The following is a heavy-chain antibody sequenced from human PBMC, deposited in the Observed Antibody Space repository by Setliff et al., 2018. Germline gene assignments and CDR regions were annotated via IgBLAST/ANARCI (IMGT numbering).Heavy chain of an antibody. V-gene: IGHV1-2*06. D-gene: IGHD6-25*01. Sequence: ASVKVSCKTSGYPFTDYYIHWVRQAPGQGLEWMGRINPNSGATNFAQKFQGRVTMTRDTSISTAYMDLSRLRSDDTAVYYCARDLYNSGPDYWGQGTLVTVST. CDR2: INPNSGAT. CDR3: ARDLYNSGPDY. J-gene: IGHJ4*02. CDR1: GYPFTDYY.